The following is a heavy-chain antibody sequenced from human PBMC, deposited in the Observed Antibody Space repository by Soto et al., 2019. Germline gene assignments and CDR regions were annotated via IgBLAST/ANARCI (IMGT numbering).Heavy chain of an antibody. D-gene: IGHD6-19*01. Sequence: EVQLVESGGGLVQPGGSLRLSCVGSGFTFSNYWMHWVRQTPGEGLVWVSRLNSDGSNTDYADSVKCRFSISRDNAKNTVYLQMNSLRADDTALYYCARGAKGQWLVDFWGQGTLVTVSS. CDR3: ARGAKGQWLVDF. CDR2: LNSDGSNT. CDR1: GFTFSNYW. V-gene: IGHV3-74*01. J-gene: IGHJ4*02.